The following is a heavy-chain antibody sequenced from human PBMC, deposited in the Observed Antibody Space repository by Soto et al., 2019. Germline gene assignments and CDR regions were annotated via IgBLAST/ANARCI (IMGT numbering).Heavy chain of an antibody. CDR2: IYSGGST. CDR1: GFTASSNY. V-gene: IGHV3-53*01. Sequence: HPGGSLRLSCAASGFTASSNYMSWVRQAPGKGLEWVSVIYSGGSTYYADSVKGRFTISRDNSKNTRYLQMNSPRAEDTAVYYCARWQWCGWGSADYGMDVWGQGTTVTVSS. J-gene: IGHJ6*02. CDR3: ARWQWCGWGSADYGMDV. D-gene: IGHD2-8*01.